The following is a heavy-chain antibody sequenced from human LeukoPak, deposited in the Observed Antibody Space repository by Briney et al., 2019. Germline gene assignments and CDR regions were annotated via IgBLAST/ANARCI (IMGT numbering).Heavy chain of an antibody. V-gene: IGHV3-64*01. CDR1: GFTFSSYA. J-gene: IGHJ4*02. CDR2: ISSNGGST. CDR3: ATNRWFGESYFDY. D-gene: IGHD3-10*01. Sequence: GGSLRLPCAASGFTFSSYAMHWVRQAPGKGLEYVSAISSNGGSTYYANSVKGRFTISRDNSKNTLYLQMGSLRAEDMAVYYCATNRWFGESYFDYWGQGTLVTVSS.